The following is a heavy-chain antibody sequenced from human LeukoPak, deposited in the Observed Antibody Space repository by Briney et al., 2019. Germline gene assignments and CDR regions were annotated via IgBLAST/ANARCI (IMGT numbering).Heavy chain of an antibody. CDR2: IGIRGDT. J-gene: IGHJ4*02. CDR3: ARGGIQVSGIDEFDY. D-gene: IGHD6-19*01. V-gene: IGHV3-13*01. CDR1: GFTFIDYD. Sequence: QPGGSLRLSCAASGFTFIDYDMHWVRQVIGKGLEWVSAIGIRGDTHYSGSVKGRFTISRENAESSLYLQMNSLRAEDTAVYHCARGGIQVSGIDEFDYWGQGTLVTVSS.